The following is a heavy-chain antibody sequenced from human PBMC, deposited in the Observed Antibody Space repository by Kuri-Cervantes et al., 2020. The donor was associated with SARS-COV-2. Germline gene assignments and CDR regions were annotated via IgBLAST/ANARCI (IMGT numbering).Heavy chain of an antibody. Sequence: SLKISCAASGFTFDDYAMHWVRQAPGKGLEWVSGISWNSGSIGYADSVKGRFTISRDNSKNTLYLQMNSLRAEDTAVYYCAKPRDIYSSGYTGYWGQGTLVTVSS. CDR3: AKPRDIYSSGYTGY. V-gene: IGHV3-9*01. J-gene: IGHJ4*02. CDR1: GFTFDDYA. CDR2: ISWNSGSI. D-gene: IGHD3-22*01.